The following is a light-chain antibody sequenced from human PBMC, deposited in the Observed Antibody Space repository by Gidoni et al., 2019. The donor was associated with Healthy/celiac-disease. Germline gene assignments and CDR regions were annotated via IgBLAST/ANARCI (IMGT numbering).Light chain of an antibody. J-gene: IGLJ1*01. CDR3: LLYYGGAQPYV. CDR2: STS. V-gene: IGLV7-43*01. Sequence: QTVVTQEHSLTVSPVGTVTPTCASSTGAVPSGYYPNWCQQKPGQSHMALVCSTSNKHSWTPDRFSGSLLGGKAALTLSCVQPEDEAEYYCLLYYGGAQPYVFGTGTKVTVL. CDR1: TGAVPSGYY.